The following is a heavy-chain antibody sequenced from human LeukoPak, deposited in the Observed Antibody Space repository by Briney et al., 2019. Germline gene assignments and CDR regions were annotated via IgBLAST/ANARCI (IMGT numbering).Heavy chain of an antibody. CDR2: IRYDGSNK. CDR1: GFTFSSYG. CDR3: AKDQAGAILYFDY. Sequence: PTGGSLRLSCAASGFTFSSYGMHWVRQAPGKGLEWVAFIRYDGSNKYYADSVKGRLTISRDNSKNTLYLQMNSLRAEDTALYYCAKDQAGAILYFDYWGQGTLVSASS. J-gene: IGHJ4*02. V-gene: IGHV3-30*02. D-gene: IGHD1-26*01.